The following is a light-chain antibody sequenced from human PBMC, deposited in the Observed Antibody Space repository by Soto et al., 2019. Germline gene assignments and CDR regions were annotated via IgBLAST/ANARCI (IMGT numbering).Light chain of an antibody. CDR2: DAS. CDR1: QDIYNY. J-gene: IGKJ5*01. V-gene: IGKV1-33*01. CDR3: QQYDNLPIT. Sequence: DIQMTQSPSSLSASVGDRVTITCQASQDIYNYLNWYQQKPGKAPKLLICDASNLETGVTSRFSGSGSGTDFTFTISSLQPEDIATYYCQQYDNLPITCGPGTRLEIK.